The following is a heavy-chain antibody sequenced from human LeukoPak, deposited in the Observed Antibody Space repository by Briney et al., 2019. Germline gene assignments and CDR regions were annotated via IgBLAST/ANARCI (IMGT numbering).Heavy chain of an antibody. CDR1: GYTFTGYY. CDR2: INPNSGGT. V-gene: IGHV1-2*04. J-gene: IGHJ4*02. D-gene: IGHD3-10*01. CDR3: ARGAPYYYGSGTPVSHFDY. Sequence: ASVKDSCKASGYTFTGYYMHWVRQAPGQGLEWMGWINPNSGGTNYAQNFQGWVTMTRDTSISTAYMELSRLRSDDTAVYYCARGAPYYYGSGTPVSHFDYWGQGTLVTVSS.